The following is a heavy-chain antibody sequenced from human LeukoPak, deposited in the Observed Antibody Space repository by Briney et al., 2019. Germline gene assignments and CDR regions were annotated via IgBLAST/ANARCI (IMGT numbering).Heavy chain of an antibody. CDR1: GFSLGKYW. CDR3: ARGRDVSSAYRSLDL. CDR2: INSDGGDR. J-gene: IGHJ5*02. Sequence: GGSLRLSCAASGFSLGKYWMFWVRQAPGKGLVWVSRINSDGGDRTYADSVEGRLAISRDNAKNTLYLQMNSLRAEDTAVYFCARGRDVSSAYRSLDLWGQGTLVTVSS. V-gene: IGHV3-74*01. D-gene: IGHD3-22*01.